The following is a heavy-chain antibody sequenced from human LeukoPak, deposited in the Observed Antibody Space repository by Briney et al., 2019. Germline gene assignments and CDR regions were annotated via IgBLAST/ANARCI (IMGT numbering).Heavy chain of an antibody. CDR3: AKGSYYYDSSGYSKFDY. CDR2: ISGSGGST. D-gene: IGHD3-22*01. CDR1: GFTFSSYA. J-gene: IGHJ4*02. V-gene: IGHV3-23*01. Sequence: GGSLRLSCAASGFTFSSYAMSWVRQAPGKGLEWVSAISGSGGSTYYVDSVKGRFTISRDNSKNTLYLQMNSLRAEDTAVYYCAKGSYYYDSSGYSKFDYWGQGTLVTVSS.